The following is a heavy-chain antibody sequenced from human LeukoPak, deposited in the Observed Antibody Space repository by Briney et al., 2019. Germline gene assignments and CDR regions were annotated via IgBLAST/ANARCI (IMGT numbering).Heavy chain of an antibody. Sequence: GGSLRLSCAASGFTFSSYAMHWVRQAPGKGLEWVAVISYDGSNKYYADSVKGRFTISRDNSKNTLYLQMNSLGAEDTAVYYCARDRIVVVPAAPSYWGQGTLVTVSS. D-gene: IGHD2-2*01. CDR1: GFTFSSYA. CDR2: ISYDGSNK. V-gene: IGHV3-30-3*01. J-gene: IGHJ4*02. CDR3: ARDRIVVVPAAPSY.